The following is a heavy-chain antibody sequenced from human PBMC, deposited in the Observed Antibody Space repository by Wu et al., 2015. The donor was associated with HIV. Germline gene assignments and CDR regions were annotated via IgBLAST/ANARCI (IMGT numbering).Heavy chain of an antibody. CDR2: IIPIFGTA. CDR3: AREGTDCSGGSCYSETFDY. D-gene: IGHD2-15*01. V-gene: IGHV1-69*13. J-gene: IGHJ4*02. CDR1: GGTFSSYA. Sequence: QVQLVQSGAEVKKPGSSVKVSCKASGGTFSSYAISWVRQAPGQGLEWMGRIIPIFGTANYAQKFQGRVTITADESTSTAYMELSSLRSEDTAVYYCAREGTDCSGGSCYSETFDYWGQGTLVTVSS.